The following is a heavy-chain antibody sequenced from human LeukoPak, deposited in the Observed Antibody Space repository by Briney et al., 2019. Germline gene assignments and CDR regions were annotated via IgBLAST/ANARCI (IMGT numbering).Heavy chain of an antibody. J-gene: IGHJ6*04. CDR1: GFTFSNAW. CDR2: ISSSSSYI. V-gene: IGHV3-21*01. Sequence: KPGGSLRLSCAASGFTFSNAWMSWVRQAPGKGLEWVSSISSSSSYIYYADSVKGRFTISRDNAKNSLYLQMNSLRAEDTAVYYCARNYGSGRGYYYGMDVWGKGTTVTVSS. D-gene: IGHD3-10*01. CDR3: ARNYGSGRGYYYGMDV.